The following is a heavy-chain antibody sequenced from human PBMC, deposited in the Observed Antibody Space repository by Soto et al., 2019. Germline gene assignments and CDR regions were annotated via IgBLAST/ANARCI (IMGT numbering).Heavy chain of an antibody. CDR2: FYYTGSI. CDR1: GGSDSSGNYY. V-gene: IGHV4-61*01. D-gene: IGHD3-22*01. CDR3: ARSMFYSDGSNYSPFDY. J-gene: IGHJ4*02. Sequence: PSENLSLNCTVPGGSDSSGNYYWSWIRQPPGKGLEWIGYFYYTGSINYNPSLKSRVTISIDASKNQFSLRLSSVTAADTAVYYCARSMFYSDGSNYSPFDYWGQGTLVTVS.